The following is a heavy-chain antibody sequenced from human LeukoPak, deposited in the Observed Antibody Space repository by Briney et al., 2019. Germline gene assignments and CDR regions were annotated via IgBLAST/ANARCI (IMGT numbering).Heavy chain of an antibody. D-gene: IGHD6-19*01. V-gene: IGHV6-1*01. CDR1: GDTVSNNSAV. CDR3: ATYISVWFSLDY. Sequence: SQTLSLTCVISGDTVSNNSAVLIWIRQSPSRGLEWLGRTYYRSKWYNDYAVSVKSRITINPDTSKNQFSLQLNSVTPEDTAVYYCATYISVWFSLDYWGQGTLVTVSS. CDR2: TYYRSKWYN. J-gene: IGHJ4*02.